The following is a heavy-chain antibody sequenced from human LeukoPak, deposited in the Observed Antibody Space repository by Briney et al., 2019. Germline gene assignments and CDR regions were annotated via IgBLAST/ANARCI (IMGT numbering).Heavy chain of an antibody. J-gene: IGHJ6*02. D-gene: IGHD6-19*01. CDR3: ARDLSTGPSGAGTLYYYGMDV. Sequence: GASVNVSCKASGYTFTGYYMHWVRQAPGQGLEWMGWINPNSGGTNYAQKFQGRVTMTRDTSISTAYMELSRLRSDDTAVYYCARDLSTGPSGAGTLYYYGMDVWGQGTTVTVSS. CDR1: GYTFTGYY. CDR2: INPNSGGT. V-gene: IGHV1-2*02.